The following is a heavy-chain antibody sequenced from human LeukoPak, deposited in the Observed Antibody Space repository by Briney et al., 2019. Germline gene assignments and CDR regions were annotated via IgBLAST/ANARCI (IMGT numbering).Heavy chain of an antibody. CDR1: GGSFSGYY. J-gene: IGHJ3*02. CDR3: ARGGRITLFGVVIMRAFDI. D-gene: IGHD3-3*01. V-gene: IGHV4-34*01. Sequence: SETLSLTCVVYGGSFSGYYWTWIRQPPGKGLEWIGEINDSGSSNYNPSLKSRITMSVDTSENQISLKLSSVTAADTAVYYCARGGRITLFGVVIMRAFDIWGQGAMVTVSS. CDR2: INDSGSS.